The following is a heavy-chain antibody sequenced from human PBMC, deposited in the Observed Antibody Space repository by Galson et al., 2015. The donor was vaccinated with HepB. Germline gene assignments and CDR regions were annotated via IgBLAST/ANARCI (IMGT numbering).Heavy chain of an antibody. CDR2: ISGSGGST. CDR3: AKLRQYYYDSSGYDY. CDR1: GFTFSSYA. V-gene: IGHV3-23*01. J-gene: IGHJ4*02. D-gene: IGHD3-22*01. Sequence: SLRLSCAASGFTFSSYAMSWVRQAPGKGLEWVSAISGSGGSTYYADSVKGRFTISRDNSKNTLYLQMNSLRAEDTAVYYCAKLRQYYYDSSGYDYWGQGTLVTVSS.